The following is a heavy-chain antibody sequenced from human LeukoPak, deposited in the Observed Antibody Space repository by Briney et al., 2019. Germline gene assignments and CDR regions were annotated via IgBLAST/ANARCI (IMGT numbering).Heavy chain of an antibody. CDR3: ARLGRAAMVPPHYYYYYYMDV. CDR1: GGSISSGSYY. D-gene: IGHD5-18*01. V-gene: IGHV4-61*02. Sequence: PSETLSLTCTVSGGSISSGSYYWSWIRQPAGKGLEWIGRIYTSGSTNYNPSLKSRVTISVDTSKNQFSLKLSSVTAADTAVYYCARLGRAAMVPPHYYYYYYMDVWGKGTTVTISS. CDR2: IYTSGST. J-gene: IGHJ6*03.